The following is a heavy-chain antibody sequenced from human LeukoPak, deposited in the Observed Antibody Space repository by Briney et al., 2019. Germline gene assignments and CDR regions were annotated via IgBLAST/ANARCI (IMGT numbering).Heavy chain of an antibody. V-gene: IGHV1-2*02. CDR1: GYTFTGYY. D-gene: IGHD4-17*01. CDR3: ARAETTVTTIDY. CDR2: INPNSGGT. J-gene: IGHJ4*02. Sequence: ASVKVSCKASGYTFTGYYVHWVRQAPGQGLEWMGWINPNSGGTNYAQKFQGRVTMTRDTSISTAYMELSRLRSDDTAVYYCARAETTVTTIDYWGQGTLVTVSP.